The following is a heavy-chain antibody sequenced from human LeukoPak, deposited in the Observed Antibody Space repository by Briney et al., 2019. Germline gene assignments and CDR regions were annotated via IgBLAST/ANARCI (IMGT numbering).Heavy chain of an antibody. D-gene: IGHD4-23*01. CDR3: ARVLFNSGYDS. V-gene: IGHV1-2*02. CDR1: GYTFTGAY. J-gene: IGHJ5*01. Sequence: ASVKVSCKASGYTFTGAYMHWVRQAPGQGLEWVGWINPNSGETKFAPKFQGRVTMTRDTSLSTAFMDLGGLSSDDTAVYYCARVLFNSGYDSWGQGSLVTVSS. CDR2: INPNSGET.